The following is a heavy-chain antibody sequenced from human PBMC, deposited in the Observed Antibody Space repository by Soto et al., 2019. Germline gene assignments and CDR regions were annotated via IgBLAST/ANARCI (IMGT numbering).Heavy chain of an antibody. CDR3: ARPGGSGWFYFDS. J-gene: IGHJ4*02. CDR2: IYYSGST. D-gene: IGHD6-13*01. V-gene: IGHV4-59*08. Sequence: SETLSLTCTVSGGSISSYYCSWIRQPPGKGLGWIGSIYYSGSTYYNPSLKSRVTISVDTSKNHFSLKLTSVTAADTAVYYCARPGGSGWFYFDSWGQGSQVTVSS. CDR1: GGSISSYY.